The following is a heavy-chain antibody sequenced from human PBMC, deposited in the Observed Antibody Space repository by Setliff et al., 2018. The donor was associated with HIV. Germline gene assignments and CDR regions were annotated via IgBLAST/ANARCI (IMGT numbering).Heavy chain of an antibody. CDR3: ARPTTIDTLYYGSQTFYMYYYGMDV. CDR2: ISSTGTHI. D-gene: IGHD1-26*01. J-gene: IGHJ6*02. V-gene: IGHV3-21*01. Sequence: GGSLRLSCAASGFNFSSHTMYWVRQAPGKGLEWGSSISSTGTHIYYADSVKGRFTISRDNAKNSLYLQMNSRRAEDMAVYFCARPTTIDTLYYGSQTFYMYYYGMDVWGQGTTVTVSS. CDR1: GFNFSSHT.